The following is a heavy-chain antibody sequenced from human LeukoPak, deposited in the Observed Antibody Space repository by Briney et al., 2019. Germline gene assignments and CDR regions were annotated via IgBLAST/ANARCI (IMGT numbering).Heavy chain of an antibody. Sequence: ASVKVSCKASGYTFTSYYMHWVRQAPGQGLEWMGIINPSSGSTSYAQKFQGRVTITADKSTSTAYMELSSLRSEDTAVYYCARVMLDYYDSSGYYPSYYYYGMDVWGQGTTVTVS. V-gene: IGHV1-46*01. D-gene: IGHD3-22*01. CDR3: ARVMLDYYDSSGYYPSYYYYGMDV. CDR1: GYTFTSYY. J-gene: IGHJ6*02. CDR2: INPSSGST.